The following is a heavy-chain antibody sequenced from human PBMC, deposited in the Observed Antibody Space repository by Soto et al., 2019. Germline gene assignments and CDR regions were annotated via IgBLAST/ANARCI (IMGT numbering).Heavy chain of an antibody. V-gene: IGHV1-69*13. J-gene: IGHJ3*02. CDR3: ARVLTGQNRAFDI. CDR2: IIPIFGTA. CDR1: GGTFSSYA. Sequence: ASVKVSCKASGGTFSSYAISWVRQAPGQGLEWMGGIIPIFGTANYAQKFQGRVTITADESTSTAYMELSSLRSEDTAVYYCARVLTGQNRAFDIWGQGTMVTVSS.